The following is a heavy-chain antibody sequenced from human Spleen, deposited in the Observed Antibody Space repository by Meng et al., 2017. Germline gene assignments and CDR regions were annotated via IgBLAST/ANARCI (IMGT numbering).Heavy chain of an antibody. Sequence: GESLKISCAASGFTFSGHWMHWVRQAPGKGLVWVSRINTDGSTTTYADSVKGRFSISRDNSKNTVFLQINSLRVEDTAVYYCARSPIDKYDMSALPRDYWGHGTPVT. V-gene: IGHV3-74*01. D-gene: IGHD3-22*01. CDR3: ARSPIDKYDMSALPRDY. CDR2: INTDGSTT. CDR1: GFTFSGHW. J-gene: IGHJ4*01.